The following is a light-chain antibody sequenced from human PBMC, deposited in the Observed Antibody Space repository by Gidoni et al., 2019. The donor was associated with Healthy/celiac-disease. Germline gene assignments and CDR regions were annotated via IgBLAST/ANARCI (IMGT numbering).Light chain of an antibody. CDR2: GAS. CDR3: QQYGPL. J-gene: IGKJ4*01. Sequence: IVLPQSPGTLSLSPGERATLSCRASQSVSSSYLAWYQQKPGQAPRLRIYGASSRATGIPDRVSGSGSGTDFTLTISRLEPEDFAVYYCQQYGPLFGGGTKVEIK. V-gene: IGKV3-20*01. CDR1: QSVSSSY.